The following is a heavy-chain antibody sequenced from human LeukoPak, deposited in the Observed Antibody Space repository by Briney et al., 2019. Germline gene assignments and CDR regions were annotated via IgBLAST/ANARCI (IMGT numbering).Heavy chain of an antibody. CDR1: GFTFSSYW. Sequence: GGSLRLSCAASGFTFSSYWVHWVRQAPGKGLVWVSRINTDGITTNYVHSVKGRFTISRDNAKNTVYLQMNGLRAEDTAVYYCARGPGSGPDYWGQGTLVTVSS. D-gene: IGHD3-10*01. V-gene: IGHV3-74*01. CDR2: INTDGITT. CDR3: ARGPGSGPDY. J-gene: IGHJ4*02.